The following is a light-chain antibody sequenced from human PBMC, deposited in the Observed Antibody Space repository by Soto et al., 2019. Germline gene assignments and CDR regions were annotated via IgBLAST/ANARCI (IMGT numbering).Light chain of an antibody. J-gene: IGKJ4*01. CDR2: SAS. CDR3: QQYKNWPSLP. Sequence: EIVMTHSPATLSVSPGERATLSCRASQAINSNLACYQQKPGQSPRLVIYSASTRATGIPARFSGSGSGTEFTLTITGLQSEDFAVYSCQQYKNWPSLPFGGGTRVEIK. V-gene: IGKV3-15*01. CDR1: QAINSN.